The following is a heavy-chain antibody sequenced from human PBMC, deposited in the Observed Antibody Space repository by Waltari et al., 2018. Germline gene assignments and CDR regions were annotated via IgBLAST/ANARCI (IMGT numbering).Heavy chain of an antibody. CDR3: VRGRGMDV. V-gene: IGHV3-7*01. J-gene: IGHJ6*02. CDR1: GFTFSCYW. CDR2: IKQDGTEK. Sequence: EVQLVESGGGLVQPGGSLRVSCAASGFTFSCYWMTWVRQAPGKGLEWVANIKQDGTEKLYVDSVRGRFTISRDNAKKSLYLQMNTLRAEDTAVYYCVRGRGMDVWGQGTTVTVSS.